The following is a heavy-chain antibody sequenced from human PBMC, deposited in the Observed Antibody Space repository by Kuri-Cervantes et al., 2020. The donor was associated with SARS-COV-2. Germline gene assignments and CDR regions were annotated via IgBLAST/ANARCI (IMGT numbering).Heavy chain of an antibody. V-gene: IGHV4/OR15-8*01. CDR1: GGAINTYNW. J-gene: IGHJ3*02. D-gene: IGHD2-2*02. CDR3: ARESTYTFDI. CDR2: IFHDGST. Sequence: ESLKISCVVSGGAINTYNWWTWVRQPPGKGLQWIGEIFHDGSTKFNPSLSLRGRVTMSLDKSKNQFSLNLTSVTAADTAVYYCARESTYTFDIWGQGALGTISS.